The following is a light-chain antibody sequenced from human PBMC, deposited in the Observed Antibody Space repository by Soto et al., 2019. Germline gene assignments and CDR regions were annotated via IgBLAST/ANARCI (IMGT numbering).Light chain of an antibody. CDR3: SSYATSSTLDV. V-gene: IGLV2-14*03. CDR1: SSDIGGYDY. J-gene: IGLJ1*01. Sequence: QSVLTQPASVSGSAVQSITISCTGTSSDIGGYDYVSWYQHHPGKAPRLILYDVSNRPSGVSNRFSGSKSGNTASLTISGLQAEDEAEYYCSSYATSSTLDVFGTGTKVTVL. CDR2: DVS.